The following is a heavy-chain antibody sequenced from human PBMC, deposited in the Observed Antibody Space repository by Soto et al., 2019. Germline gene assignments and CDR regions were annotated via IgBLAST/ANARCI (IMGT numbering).Heavy chain of an antibody. CDR2: INAGNGNT. D-gene: IGHD6-19*01. Sequence: QVQLVQSGAEVKKPGASVKVSCKASGYTFTSYAMHWVRQAPGQRLEWMGWINAGNGNTKYSQKFKVRVPITRETSASTAYMELSSLRAEDTAVYYCARDCPGSVAGTSEWFDPWGQGTLVTVSS. CDR3: ARDCPGSVAGTSEWFDP. CDR1: GYTFTSYA. J-gene: IGHJ5*02. V-gene: IGHV1-3*01.